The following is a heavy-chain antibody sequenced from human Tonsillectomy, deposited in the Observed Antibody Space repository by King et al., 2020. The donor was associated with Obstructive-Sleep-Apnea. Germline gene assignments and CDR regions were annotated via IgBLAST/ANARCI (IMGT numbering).Heavy chain of an antibody. D-gene: IGHD6-25*01. CDR1: GYTFTNYG. CDR2: ISGYIGNT. CDR3: ALSMAAAFGFDY. V-gene: IGHV1-18*01. Sequence: VQLVQSGAEVKKPGASVKVSCKASGYTFTNYGITWVRQAPGQGLEWMGWISGYIGNTNYAQKLQGRVTMTTDTSTSTAYMELRSLRSDDTAVYYCALSMAAAFGFDYWGQGTLVTVSS. J-gene: IGHJ4*02.